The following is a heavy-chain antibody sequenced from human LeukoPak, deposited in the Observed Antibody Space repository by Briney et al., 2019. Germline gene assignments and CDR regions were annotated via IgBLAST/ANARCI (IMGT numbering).Heavy chain of an antibody. V-gene: IGHV4-59*08. J-gene: IGHJ4*02. Sequence: SETLSLTCTVSGGSIAGFCWSWFRQSPGKGLEWIAYMYYSGSTYYNPSLKSRVTISLDTSKNQFSLRLTSVTAADTAVYYCARARGTVAIDYWSQGTLVTVSS. CDR2: MYYSGST. CDR1: GGSIAGFC. D-gene: IGHD5-12*01. CDR3: ARARGTVAIDY.